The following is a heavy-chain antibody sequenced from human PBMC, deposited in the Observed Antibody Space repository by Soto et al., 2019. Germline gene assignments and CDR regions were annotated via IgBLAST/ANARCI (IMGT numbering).Heavy chain of an antibody. CDR3: ARALDYYDSSGYYSVFDY. Sequence: SETLSLTCTVSGGSIRSSSYYWGWIRQPPGKGLEWIGSIYYSGSTYYNPSLKSRVTISVDTSKNQFSLKLSSVTAADTAVYYCARALDYYDSSGYYSVFDYWGQGTLVTVSS. CDR2: IYYSGST. CDR1: GGSIRSSSYY. D-gene: IGHD3-22*01. J-gene: IGHJ4*02. V-gene: IGHV4-39*07.